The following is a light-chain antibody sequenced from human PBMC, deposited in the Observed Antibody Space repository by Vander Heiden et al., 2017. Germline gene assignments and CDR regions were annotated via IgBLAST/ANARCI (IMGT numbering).Light chain of an antibody. CDR3: ETWDSNTWV. J-gene: IGLJ3*02. V-gene: IGLV4-60*02. CDR2: LEGSGSY. CDR1: SGHSSYI. Sequence: QPVLTQSSSASASLGSSVQLTCTLSSGHSSYIIAWHQQQPGKAPRYLMKLEGSGSYNKGSGVPDRFSGSSSGADRYLTISNLQFEDEADYYCETWDSNTWVFGGGTKLTVL.